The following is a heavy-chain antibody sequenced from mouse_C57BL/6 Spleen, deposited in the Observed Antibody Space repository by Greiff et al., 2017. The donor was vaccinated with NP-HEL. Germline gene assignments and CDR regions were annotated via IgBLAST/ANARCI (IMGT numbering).Heavy chain of an antibody. J-gene: IGHJ2*01. CDR1: GYAFSSYW. CDR2: IYPGDGDT. D-gene: IGHD1-1*01. Sequence: QVQLKESGAELVKPGASVKISCKASGYAFSSYWMNWVKQRPGKGLEWIGQIYPGDGDTNYNGKFKGKATLTADKSSSTAYMQLSSLTSEDSAVYFCAREGLGSSNFDYWGQGTTLTVSS. V-gene: IGHV1-80*01. CDR3: AREGLGSSNFDY.